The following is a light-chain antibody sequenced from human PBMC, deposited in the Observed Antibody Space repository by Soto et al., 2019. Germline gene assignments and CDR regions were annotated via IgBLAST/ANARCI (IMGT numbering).Light chain of an antibody. CDR2: GAS. CDR3: QLYGSSLFT. V-gene: IGKV3-20*01. CDR1: QSISSSF. Sequence: EIGLTQAPGTLSLSPGERAALSCRASQSISSSFLAWYQHKPGQAPRLLIHGASSRATGIPDRFSGSGSGPDFTLTISRLDPEDFAVYYCQLYGSSLFTFGQGTKVEIK. J-gene: IGKJ2*01.